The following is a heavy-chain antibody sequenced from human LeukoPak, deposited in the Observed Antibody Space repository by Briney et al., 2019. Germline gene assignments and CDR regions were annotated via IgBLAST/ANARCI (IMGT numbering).Heavy chain of an antibody. D-gene: IGHD3-22*01. J-gene: IGHJ5*02. CDR3: ARDGRYYYDSSGPNWFDP. V-gene: IGHV1-18*01. Sequence: GASVKVSCKASGYTFTSYGISWVRQAPGQGLEWMGWISAYNGNTNYAQKLQGRVTMTTDTSTSTAYMELRSLRSDDTAVYYCARDGRYYYDSSGPNWFDPWGQGTLVTVSS. CDR2: ISAYNGNT. CDR1: GYTFTSYG.